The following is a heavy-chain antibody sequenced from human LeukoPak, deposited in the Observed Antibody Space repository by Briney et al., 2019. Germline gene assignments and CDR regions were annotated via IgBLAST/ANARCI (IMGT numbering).Heavy chain of an antibody. D-gene: IGHD3-10*01. CDR2: IYYSGST. CDR1: GGSISSSSYY. CDR3: ARGYGSGSYFPWLDP. V-gene: IGHV4-39*07. J-gene: IGHJ5*02. Sequence: SETLSLTCTVSGGSISSSSYYWGWIRQPPGKGLEWIGSIYYSGSTYYNPSLKSRVTISVDTSKNQFSLKLSSVTAADTAVYYCARGYGSGSYFPWLDPWGQGTLVSVSS.